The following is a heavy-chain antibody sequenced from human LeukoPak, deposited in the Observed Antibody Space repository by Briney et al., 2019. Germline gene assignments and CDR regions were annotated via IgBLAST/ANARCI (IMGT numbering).Heavy chain of an antibody. V-gene: IGHV4-59*01. CDR1: GGSISSYY. CDR3: ARNLGYCSGGSCSVAFDI. J-gene: IGHJ3*02. CDR2: IYYSGST. Sequence: PSETLSLTCTVSGGSISSYYWSWIRQPPGKGLEWIGYIYYSGSTNYNPSLKSRVTISVDTSKNQSSLKLSSVTAADTAVYYCARNLGYCSGGSCSVAFDIWGQGTMVTVSS. D-gene: IGHD2-15*01.